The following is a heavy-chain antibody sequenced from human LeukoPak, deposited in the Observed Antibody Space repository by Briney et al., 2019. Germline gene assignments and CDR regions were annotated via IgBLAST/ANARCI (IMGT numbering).Heavy chain of an antibody. D-gene: IGHD2-8*02. J-gene: IGHJ3*02. CDR2: IYYSGST. CDR3: ARVVVDGEAFDI. CDR1: GGSISSSSYY. Sequence: SETLSLTCTVSGGSISSSSYYWGWIRQPPGKGLEWIGSIYYSGSTYYNPSLKSRVTISVDTSKNQFSLKLSSVTAADTAVYYCARVVVDGEAFDIWGQGTMVTVSS. V-gene: IGHV4-39*07.